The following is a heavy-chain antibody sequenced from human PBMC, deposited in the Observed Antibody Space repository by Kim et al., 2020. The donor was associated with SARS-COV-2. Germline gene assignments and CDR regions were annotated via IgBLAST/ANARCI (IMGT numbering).Heavy chain of an antibody. D-gene: IGHD3-10*01. CDR1: GGSISSGGYY. CDR2: IYYSGST. J-gene: IGHJ6*02. CDR3: ARDRPDTMVRGVMDV. Sequence: SETLSLTCTVSGGSISSGGYYWSWIRQHPGKGLEWIGYIYYSGSTYYNPSLKSRVTISVDTSKNQFSLKLSSVTAADTAVYYCARDRPDTMVRGVMDVWGQGTTVTVSS. V-gene: IGHV4-31*03.